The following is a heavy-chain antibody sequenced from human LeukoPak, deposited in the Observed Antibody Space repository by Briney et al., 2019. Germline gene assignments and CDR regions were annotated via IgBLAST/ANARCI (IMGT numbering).Heavy chain of an antibody. CDR3: ARNQYSSSSEGDY. D-gene: IGHD6-6*01. Sequence: PGGSLRLSCAASGFTFSDYYMSWIRQAPGKGLEWVSYISYSGTTKYNADSVKGRFSISRDNSKNTLYLQMNSLRAEDTAVYYCARNQYSSSSEGDYWGQGTLVTVSS. V-gene: IGHV3-11*01. J-gene: IGHJ4*02. CDR2: ISYSGTTK. CDR1: GFTFSDYY.